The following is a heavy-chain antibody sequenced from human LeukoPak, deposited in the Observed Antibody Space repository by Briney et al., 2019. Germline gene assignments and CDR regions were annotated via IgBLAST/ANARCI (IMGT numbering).Heavy chain of an antibody. CDR3: AREPFRLGYCSSTSCYGRFSY. Sequence: SVKVSCKASGGTFSSYAISWVRQAPGQGLEWMGGIIPIFGTANYAQKFQGRVTITADESTSTAYMQLSSLRSEDTAVYYCAREPFRLGYCSSTSCYGRFSYWGQGTLVTVSS. D-gene: IGHD2-2*01. J-gene: IGHJ4*02. V-gene: IGHV1-69*13. CDR1: GGTFSSYA. CDR2: IIPIFGTA.